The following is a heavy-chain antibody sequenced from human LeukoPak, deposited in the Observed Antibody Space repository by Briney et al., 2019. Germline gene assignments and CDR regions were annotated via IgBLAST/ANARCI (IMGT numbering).Heavy chain of an antibody. Sequence: GGSLRLSCASSGFTFSSYEMNWVRQAPGKGLEWVSYISSSGSTIYYADSVKGRFTISRDNAKNTLYLQMNRLRAEDTAVYYCAELGITMIGGVWGKGTTVTISS. CDR1: GFTFSSYE. D-gene: IGHD3-10*02. CDR3: AELGITMIGGV. V-gene: IGHV3-48*03. CDR2: ISSSGSTI. J-gene: IGHJ6*04.